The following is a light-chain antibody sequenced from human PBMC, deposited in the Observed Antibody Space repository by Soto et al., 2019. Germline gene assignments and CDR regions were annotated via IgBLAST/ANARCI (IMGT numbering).Light chain of an antibody. J-gene: IGLJ2*01. CDR3: AAWDDSLSVYVV. CDR2: RNN. V-gene: IGLV1-47*01. CDR1: SSNIGSNY. Sequence: QSVLTQPPSASGTPGQRVTISCSGSSSNIGSNYVYWYQQLPGTAPKLLIYRNNQRPSGVPDRFSGSKSGTSASLAISGLRSEDEAYYYCAAWDDSLSVYVVFGGGTKVTVL.